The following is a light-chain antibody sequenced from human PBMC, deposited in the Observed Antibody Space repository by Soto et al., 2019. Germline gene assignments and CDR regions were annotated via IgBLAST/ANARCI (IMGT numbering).Light chain of an antibody. J-gene: IGKJ1*01. CDR3: QQDYNSAT. CDR1: QSVISN. V-gene: IGKV3D-7*01. Sequence: EIVLTQSPATLSLSPGERATLSCRASQSVISNLALYQQKPGQAPRLLIYGASTRATGIPARFSGSGSGTDFTLTISSLEPEDFAVYYCQQDYNSATFGQGTKVDI. CDR2: GAS.